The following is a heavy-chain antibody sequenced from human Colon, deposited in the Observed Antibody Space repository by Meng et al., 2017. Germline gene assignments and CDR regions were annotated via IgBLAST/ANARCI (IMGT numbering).Heavy chain of an antibody. V-gene: IGHV4-61*01. CDR2: GSA. Sequence: QVQLQESGPGLVRPSETLSLPCTVSGGSVSIGNYYWSWVRQPPGKGLEWIASGSANFHPSLKSRVIMSVDTSKNQFSLRLTSVTAADTAVYYCARVPGIAVAGSGFGYFDLWGRGTLVTVSS. J-gene: IGHJ2*01. CDR3: ARVPGIAVAGSGFGYFDL. CDR1: GGSVSIGNYY. D-gene: IGHD6-19*01.